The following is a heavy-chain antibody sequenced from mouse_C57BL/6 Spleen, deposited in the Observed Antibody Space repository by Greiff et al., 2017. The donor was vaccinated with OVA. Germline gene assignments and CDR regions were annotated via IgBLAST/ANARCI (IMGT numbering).Heavy chain of an antibody. CDR3: VRGYYGSWDYAMDY. Sequence: EVMLVESGGGLVQPKGSLKLSCAASGFSFNTYAMNWVRQAPGKGLEWVARIRSKSNNYATYYADSVKDRFTISRDDSESMLYLQMNNLKTEDTAMYYCVRGYYGSWDYAMDYWGQGTSVTVSS. J-gene: IGHJ4*01. V-gene: IGHV10-1*01. D-gene: IGHD1-1*01. CDR2: IRSKSNNYAT. CDR1: GFSFNTYA.